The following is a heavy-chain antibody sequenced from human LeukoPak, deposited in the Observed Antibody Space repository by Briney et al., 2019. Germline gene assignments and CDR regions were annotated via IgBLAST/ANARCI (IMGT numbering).Heavy chain of an antibody. J-gene: IGHJ4*02. CDR2: IYYSGST. Sequence: SETLSLTCTVSGGSISSSSYYWGWIRQPPGKGLEWIGSIYYSGSTCYNPSLKSRVTISVDTSKNQFSLKLSSVTAADTAVYYCAREWDDYGGNSGDSYWGQGTLVTVSS. CDR1: GGSISSSSYY. CDR3: AREWDDYGGNSGDSY. V-gene: IGHV4-39*02. D-gene: IGHD4-23*01.